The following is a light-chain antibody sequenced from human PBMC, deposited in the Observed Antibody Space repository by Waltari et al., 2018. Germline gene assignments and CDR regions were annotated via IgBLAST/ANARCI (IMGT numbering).Light chain of an antibody. J-gene: IGKJ1*01. CDR2: DAA. V-gene: IGKV3-20*01. CDR1: QSLSRP. Sequence: ELVLTQSPGTLSLSPGERATLSCRTSQSLSRPLAWYQQKPGQAPRPLIFDAARRATGIPDRFIGSGSGTNFSLTISRLEPEDVAVYYCQHYVTLPATFGQGTRVELK. CDR3: QHYVTLPAT.